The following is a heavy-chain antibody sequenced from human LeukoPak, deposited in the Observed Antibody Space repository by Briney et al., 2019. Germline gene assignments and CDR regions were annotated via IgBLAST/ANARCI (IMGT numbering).Heavy chain of an antibody. D-gene: IGHD6-13*01. Sequence: SETLSLTCTVSGGSISSGSYFWSWIRQPAGKGLEWIGRINTSGSTNYNPSLKSRVTISVDTSKNQFSLKLSSVTAADTAVYYCARLAAAGPRYYYYGMDVWGQGTTVTVSS. CDR3: ARLAAAGPRYYYYGMDV. V-gene: IGHV4-61*02. CDR2: INTSGST. J-gene: IGHJ6*02. CDR1: GGSISSGSYF.